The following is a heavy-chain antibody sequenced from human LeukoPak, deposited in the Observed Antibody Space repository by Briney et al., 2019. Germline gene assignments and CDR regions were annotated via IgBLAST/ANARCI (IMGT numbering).Heavy chain of an antibody. V-gene: IGHV3-48*03. CDR3: ARRRAGWFDP. Sequence: GGSLRLSCEASGFTFSSFEMNWVRQAPGKGLEWVSYISGSGTTIYYADSVKGRFTISRDNANNSLYLQMNNLRAEDTALYYCARRRAGWFDPWGQGTLVTVSS. D-gene: IGHD6-25*01. CDR2: ISGSGTTI. J-gene: IGHJ5*02. CDR1: GFTFSSFE.